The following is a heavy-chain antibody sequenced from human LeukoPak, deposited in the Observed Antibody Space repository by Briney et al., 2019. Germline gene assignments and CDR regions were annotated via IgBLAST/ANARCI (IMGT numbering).Heavy chain of an antibody. CDR1: GFTFSSYA. J-gene: IGHJ4*02. CDR2: ISGSGGST. Sequence: GGSLRLSCAASGFTFSSYAMSWVRQAPGEGLEWVSAISGSGGSTYYADSVKGRFTISRDNSKNTLYLQMNSLRAEDTAVYYCAKECCSSTSCSGPLDYWGQGTLVTVSS. CDR3: AKECCSSTSCSGPLDY. D-gene: IGHD2-2*01. V-gene: IGHV3-23*01.